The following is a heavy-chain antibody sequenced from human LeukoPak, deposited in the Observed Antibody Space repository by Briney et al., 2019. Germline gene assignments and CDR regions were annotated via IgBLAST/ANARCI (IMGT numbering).Heavy chain of an antibody. V-gene: IGHV1-2*02. D-gene: IGHD3-9*01. Sequence: ASVKVSCKASGYTFTGYYMHWVRQASGQGLEWMGWINPNSGGTNYAQKFQGRVTMTRDTSISTAYMELSRLRSDDTAVYYCARDTGRYFDWLFPQGWFDPWGQGTLVTVSS. CDR1: GYTFTGYY. CDR3: ARDTGRYFDWLFPQGWFDP. CDR2: INPNSGGT. J-gene: IGHJ5*02.